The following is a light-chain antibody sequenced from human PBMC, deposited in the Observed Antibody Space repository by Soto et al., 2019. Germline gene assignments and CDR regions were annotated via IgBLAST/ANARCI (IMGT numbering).Light chain of an antibody. Sequence: DIQMTQSPSTLSASVGDRVTITCRASQSISSWLAWYQQKPGKAPKLLIYDASSLESGVPSRFSGSGSGTELTITISSLQPDDFETYYCQQYNSYFQTFGRGTKVDIK. CDR2: DAS. CDR3: QQYNSYFQT. V-gene: IGKV1-5*01. J-gene: IGKJ1*01. CDR1: QSISSW.